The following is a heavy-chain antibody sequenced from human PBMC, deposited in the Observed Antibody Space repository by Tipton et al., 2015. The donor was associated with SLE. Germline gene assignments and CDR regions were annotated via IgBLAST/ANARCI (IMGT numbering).Heavy chain of an antibody. D-gene: IGHD3-3*01. CDR3: ASSILEWDPFDD. Sequence: TLSLTCTVSGGSISGGSYYWTWIRQPAGEGLEWIGRIYTSGGTNYNPFLKSRVTISLDTSKNQFSLKLNSVTAADTAIYYCASSILEWDPFDDWAREPWSPSPQ. V-gene: IGHV4-61*02. CDR2: IYTSGGT. J-gene: IGHJ4*02. CDR1: GGSISGGSYY.